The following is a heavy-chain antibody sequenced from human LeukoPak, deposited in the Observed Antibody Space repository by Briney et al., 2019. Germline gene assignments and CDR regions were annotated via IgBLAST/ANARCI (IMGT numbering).Heavy chain of an antibody. CDR1: GGSMRITTND. CDR3: ASLPGGSSAFDY. V-gene: IGHV4-39*01. J-gene: IGHJ4*02. Sequence: SETLSPTRTPSGGSMRITTNDSGWIRQPPGKGLEWIGSIYYSGSTYYNPSLKSQITISVDTSKTQFSLKLSSVTAAATAVYYGASLPGGSSAFDYRGQGTLVTVSS. CDR2: IYYSGST. D-gene: IGHD1-26*01.